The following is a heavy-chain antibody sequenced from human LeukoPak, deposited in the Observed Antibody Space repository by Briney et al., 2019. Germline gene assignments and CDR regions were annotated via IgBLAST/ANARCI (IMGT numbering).Heavy chain of an antibody. Sequence: GGSLRLSCAASGFTVSSNYMSWVRQAPGKGLEWVSIIYSGGSTFYADSVKGRFTISRDNSKNTLFLQMNGLRADDTAVYYCASSHVVLPAPIPSAYWGQGTLVTVSS. D-gene: IGHD2-21*01. CDR1: GFTVSSNY. V-gene: IGHV3-53*01. CDR2: IYSGGST. CDR3: ASSHVVLPAPIPSAY. J-gene: IGHJ4*02.